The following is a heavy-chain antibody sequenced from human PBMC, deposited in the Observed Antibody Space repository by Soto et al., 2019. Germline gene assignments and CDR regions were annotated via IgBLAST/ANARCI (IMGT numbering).Heavy chain of an antibody. J-gene: IGHJ5*02. Sequence: SETLSLTCTVSGASISGFYWSWIRKSAGKGLEWIGRIYATGTTDYNPSLKSRVMMSVDTSKKQFSLKLRYVTAADTAVYYCVRDGTKTLRDWFDPWGQGISVTVSS. D-gene: IGHD1-1*01. CDR3: VRDGTKTLRDWFDP. CDR1: GASISGFY. CDR2: IYATGTT. V-gene: IGHV4-4*07.